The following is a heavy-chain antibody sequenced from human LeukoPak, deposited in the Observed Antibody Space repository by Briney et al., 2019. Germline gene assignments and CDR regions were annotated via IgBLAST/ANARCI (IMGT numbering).Heavy chain of an antibody. V-gene: IGHV4-61*08. J-gene: IGHJ4*02. Sequence: PSQTLSLTCTVSGGSISSGDYYWSWIRQPPGKGLEWIGYIYYSGSTNYNPSLKSRVTISVDTSKNQFSLKLSSVTAADTAVYYCARTTSGSYFDYWGQGTLVTVSS. CDR3: ARTTSGSYFDY. CDR2: IYYSGST. CDR1: GGSISSGDYY. D-gene: IGHD1-26*01.